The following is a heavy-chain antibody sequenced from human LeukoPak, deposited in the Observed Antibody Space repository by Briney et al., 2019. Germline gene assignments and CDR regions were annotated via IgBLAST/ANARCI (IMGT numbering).Heavy chain of an antibody. CDR2: IYYIGST. V-gene: IGHV4-59*08. Sequence: SETLSLTCTVSGGSISSYYWSWIRQPPGKGLEWIGYIYYIGSTNYNPSLKSRVTISVETSKNQFSLKLSSVTAADTAVYYCARRMYYYDSSGYGGYWLDPWGQGTLVTVSS. CDR3: ARRMYYYDSSGYGGYWLDP. D-gene: IGHD3-22*01. CDR1: GGSISSYY. J-gene: IGHJ5*02.